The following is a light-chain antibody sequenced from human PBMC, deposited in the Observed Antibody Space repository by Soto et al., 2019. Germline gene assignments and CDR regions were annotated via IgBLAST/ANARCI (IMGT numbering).Light chain of an antibody. J-gene: IGKJ1*01. Sequence: DTQMTQSPSSLSASLLDRVSVTCRASQSISNYLNWYQQKPGKAPKLLIFAASSLQSGVPSRFSGSGSGTDFTLTISSLQPEDSATYYCQQSYKTFGQGTKV. CDR2: AAS. CDR3: QQSYKT. V-gene: IGKV1-39*01. CDR1: QSISNY.